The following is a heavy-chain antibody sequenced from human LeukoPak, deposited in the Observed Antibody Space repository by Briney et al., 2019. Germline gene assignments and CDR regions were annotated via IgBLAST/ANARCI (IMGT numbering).Heavy chain of an antibody. CDR3: ARNRGVRYSGYDPYYYYGMDV. V-gene: IGHV1-69*13. D-gene: IGHD5-12*01. CDR2: IIPIFGTA. Sequence: SVKVSCKASGYTFTGYYMHWVRQAPGQGLEWMGGIIPIFGTANYAQKFQGRVTITADESTSTAYMELSSLRSEDTAVYYCARNRGVRYSGYDPYYYYGMDVWGQGTTVTVSS. J-gene: IGHJ6*02. CDR1: GYTFTGYY.